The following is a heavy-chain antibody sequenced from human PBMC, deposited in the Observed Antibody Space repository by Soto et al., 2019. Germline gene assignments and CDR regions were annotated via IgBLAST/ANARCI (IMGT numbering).Heavy chain of an antibody. CDR3: ARSHSYYDILTGYSPYYYYYGMDV. J-gene: IGHJ6*02. Sequence: SVKNSCRASGGTFSNYAISWVRQTPGQGLEWMGGIIPIFGTANYAQKFQGRVTITADESTSTAYMELSSLRSEDTAVYYCARSHSYYDILTGYSPYYYYYGMDVWGQGTTVTVFS. CDR2: IIPIFGTA. V-gene: IGHV1-69*01. CDR1: GGTFSNYA. D-gene: IGHD3-9*01.